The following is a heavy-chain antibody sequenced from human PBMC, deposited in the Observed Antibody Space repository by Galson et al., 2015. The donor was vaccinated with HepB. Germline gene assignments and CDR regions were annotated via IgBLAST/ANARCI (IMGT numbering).Heavy chain of an antibody. CDR2: INPSGGST. Sequence: SVKVSCEASGYTFTSYYMHWVRQAPGQGLEWMGIINPSGGSTSYAQKFQGRVTMTRDTSTSTVYMELSSLRSEDTAVYYCARAPGSGYDFGYWGQGTLVTVSS. J-gene: IGHJ4*02. CDR3: ARAPGSGYDFGY. V-gene: IGHV1-46*01. CDR1: GYTFTSYY. D-gene: IGHD5-12*01.